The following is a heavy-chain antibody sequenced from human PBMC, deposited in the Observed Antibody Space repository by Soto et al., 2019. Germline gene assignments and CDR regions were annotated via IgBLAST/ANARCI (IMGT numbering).Heavy chain of an antibody. D-gene: IGHD3-10*02. J-gene: IGHJ4*02. Sequence: GGSLRLSCAASGFTVSYYYMSWIRQAPGKGLEWLSYSSNSGTYTRYADSVKGRFSISRDNAKNSLYLQINSLRGEDSATYYCARSGDNYNVLDYWGQGTPVTVSS. CDR2: SSNSGTYT. V-gene: IGHV3-11*06. CDR3: ARSGDNYNVLDY. CDR1: GFTVSYYY.